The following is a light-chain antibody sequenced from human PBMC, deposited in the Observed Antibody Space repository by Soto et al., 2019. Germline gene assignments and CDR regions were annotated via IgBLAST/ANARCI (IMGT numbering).Light chain of an antibody. CDR3: TSYTTSSAHWV. Sequence: QSALTQPASVSGSPGQSITISCTGTSSDVGGYNYVSWYRQHPGKAPKLMIYEVSNRPSGVSNRFSGSKSGNTASLTISGLQAEDEADYYCTSYTTSSAHWVFGGGTQLTVL. V-gene: IGLV2-14*01. CDR2: EVS. CDR1: SSDVGGYNY. J-gene: IGLJ3*02.